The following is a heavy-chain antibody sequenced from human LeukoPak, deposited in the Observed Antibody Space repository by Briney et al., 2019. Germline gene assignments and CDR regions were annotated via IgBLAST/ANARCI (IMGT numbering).Heavy chain of an antibody. CDR3: AKKRWLHSPFDY. J-gene: IGHJ4*02. V-gene: IGHV3-23*01. CDR2: ISGSGGGT. Sequence: GGSLRLPCAASGFTFSSYAMSWVRQAPGKGLEWVSAISGSGGGTYYADSVKGRFTISRDNSKNTLYLQMNSLRAEDTAVYYCAKKRWLHSPFDYWGQGTLVTVSS. D-gene: IGHD5-24*01. CDR1: GFTFSSYA.